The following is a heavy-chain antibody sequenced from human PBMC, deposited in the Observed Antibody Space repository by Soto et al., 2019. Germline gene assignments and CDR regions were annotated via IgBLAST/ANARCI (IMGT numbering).Heavy chain of an antibody. CDR1: GGTFNSYT. J-gene: IGHJ3*01. D-gene: IGHD3-16*01. CDR2: IIPILGLT. V-gene: IGHV1-69*02. CDR3: AGQSPGAGDRAFDL. Sequence: QVQLVQSGAELKKPGSSVKVSCKPSGGTFNSYTFGWVRQAPGQGLEWVGRIIPILGLTNNAQKFQGRLTVTADKSTATAYMELSSLRSEDTAIYYCAGQSPGAGDRAFDLLGQGTMVTVSS.